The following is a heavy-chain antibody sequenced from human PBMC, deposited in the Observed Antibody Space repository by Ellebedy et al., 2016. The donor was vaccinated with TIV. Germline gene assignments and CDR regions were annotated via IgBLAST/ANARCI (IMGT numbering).Heavy chain of an antibody. V-gene: IGHV3-48*04. J-gene: IGHJ6*02. CDR2: ISSSGSTI. CDR1: GFTFNKYG. Sequence: GGSLRLSCAASGFTFNKYGMHWVRLAPGKGLEWVSYISSSGSTIYYADSVKGRFTISRDNAKNSLYLQMNSLRAEDTAVYYCARDLRRSSGRGYGMDVWGQGTTVTVSS. D-gene: IGHD6-19*01. CDR3: ARDLRRSSGRGYGMDV.